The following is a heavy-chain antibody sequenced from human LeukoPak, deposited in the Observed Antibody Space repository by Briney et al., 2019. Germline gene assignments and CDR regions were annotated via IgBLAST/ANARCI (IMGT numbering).Heavy chain of an antibody. CDR3: ARGYCSGGSCHFDY. V-gene: IGHV4-34*01. J-gene: IGHJ4*02. D-gene: IGHD2-15*01. CDR2: INHSGST. Sequence: SETLSLTCAVYGGSFSGYYWSWIRQPPGKGLEWIGEINHSGSTNYNPSLKSRVTISVDTSKNQFSLKLSSVTAADTAVCYCARGYCSGGSCHFDYWGQGTLVTVSS. CDR1: GGSFSGYY.